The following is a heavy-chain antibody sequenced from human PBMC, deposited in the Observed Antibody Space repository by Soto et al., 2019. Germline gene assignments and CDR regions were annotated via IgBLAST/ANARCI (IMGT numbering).Heavy chain of an antibody. Sequence: PSETLSLTCAVYGGSFSGYYWSWIRQPPGKGLEWIGEINHSGSTNYNPSIKSRVTISVDTSKNQFSLKLSSVTAADTAVYYCSRGRLPGWGYYYYYMDVWGKGTTVTVSS. V-gene: IGHV4-34*01. CDR3: SRGRLPGWGYYYYYMDV. D-gene: IGHD2-2*01. J-gene: IGHJ6*03. CDR2: INHSGST. CDR1: GGSFSGYY.